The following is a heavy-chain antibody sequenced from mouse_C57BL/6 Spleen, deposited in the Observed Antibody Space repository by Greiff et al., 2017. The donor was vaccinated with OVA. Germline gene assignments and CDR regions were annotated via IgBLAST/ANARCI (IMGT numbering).Heavy chain of an antibody. CDR1: GFNIQDYY. D-gene: IGHD1-1*01. CDR2: IDPEDGET. Sequence: EVQLQQSGAELVKPGASVKLSCTASGFNIQDYYMHWVKQRTEQGLEWIGRIDPEDGETKYAPKFQGKATITADTSSHTASLQLRSLPSEDTAVYYCARCPFITTVVAGDYFDYWGQGTTLTVSS. J-gene: IGHJ2*01. V-gene: IGHV14-2*01. CDR3: ARCPFITTVVAGDYFDY.